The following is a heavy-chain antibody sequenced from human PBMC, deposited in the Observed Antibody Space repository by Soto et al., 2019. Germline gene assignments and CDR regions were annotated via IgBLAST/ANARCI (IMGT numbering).Heavy chain of an antibody. J-gene: IGHJ4*02. CDR1: GFSFSSYW. CDR3: ARVGKDYVFSDH. Sequence: GGSLRLSCAASGFSFSSYWMHWVRQAPGKGLVWVSRITSDGISTIYADSVKGRFTISRDNAKNTLYLQMNSLRAEDTARYYCARVGKDYVFSDHWGQGTLVTVSS. CDR2: ITSDGIST. V-gene: IGHV3-74*01. D-gene: IGHD4-17*01.